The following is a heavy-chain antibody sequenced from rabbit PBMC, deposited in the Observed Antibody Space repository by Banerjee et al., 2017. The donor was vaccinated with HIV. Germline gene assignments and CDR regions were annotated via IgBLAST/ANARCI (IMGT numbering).Heavy chain of an antibody. CDR3: ARDLPDVIGWNFGW. CDR2: IYGGIDNST. V-gene: IGHV1S45*01. D-gene: IGHD1-1*01. Sequence: QEQLEESGGDLVKPEGSLTLTCTASGFSFSSTHYMCWVRQAPGKGLEWIACIYGGIDNSTAYANWAKGRSTISKTSSTTVTLQMTSLTAADTATYFCARDLPDVIGWNFGWWGPGTLVTVS. CDR1: GFSFSSTHY. J-gene: IGHJ4*01.